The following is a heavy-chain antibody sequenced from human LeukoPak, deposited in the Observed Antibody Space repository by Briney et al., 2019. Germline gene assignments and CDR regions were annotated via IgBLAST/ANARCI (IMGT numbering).Heavy chain of an antibody. CDR1: GFTFSKYR. CDR3: ARLKLVVTATRGYYYYGMDV. J-gene: IGHJ6*02. D-gene: IGHD2-21*02. Sequence: GSLTLSCAASGFTFSKYRMSWVRQAPGEGLEWVASISSRGSYINYEDSVNRRFPISRDNTKNSLYVQMNSLTAEDMAVYYCARLKLVVTATRGYYYYGMDVWAQGPTVTVSS. CDR2: ISSRGSYI. V-gene: IGHV3-21*01.